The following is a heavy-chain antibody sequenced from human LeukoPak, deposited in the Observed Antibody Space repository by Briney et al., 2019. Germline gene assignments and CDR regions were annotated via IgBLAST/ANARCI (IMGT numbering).Heavy chain of an antibody. CDR3: ARSLTHYDFWSGYWVFDY. CDR2: IKQDGSEK. Sequence: GGSLRLSCAASGFTFSSYSMNWVRQAPGKGPEWVANIKQDGSEKYYVDSVKGRFTISRDNAKNSLYLQMNSLRAEGTAVYYCARSLTHYDFWSGYWVFDYWGQGTLVTVSS. V-gene: IGHV3-7*01. J-gene: IGHJ4*02. D-gene: IGHD3-3*01. CDR1: GFTFSSYS.